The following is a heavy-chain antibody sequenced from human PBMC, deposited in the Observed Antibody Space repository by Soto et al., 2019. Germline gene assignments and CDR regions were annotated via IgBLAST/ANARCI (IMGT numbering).Heavy chain of an antibody. V-gene: IGHV3-23*01. Sequence: GGSLRLSCAASGFTFSSYAMSWVRQAPGKGLEWVSAISGSGGSTYYADSVKGRFTISRDNSKNTLYLQMNSLRAEDTAVYYCANHGSSWYYFDYWGQGTLVTVSS. J-gene: IGHJ4*02. D-gene: IGHD6-13*01. CDR1: GFTFSSYA. CDR2: ISGSGGST. CDR3: ANHGSSWYYFDY.